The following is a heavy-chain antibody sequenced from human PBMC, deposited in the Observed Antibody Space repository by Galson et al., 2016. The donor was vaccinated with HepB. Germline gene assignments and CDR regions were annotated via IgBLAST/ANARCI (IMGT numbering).Heavy chain of an antibody. Sequence: SETLSLTCTVSDVSFGAFYWSWIRQSPGKGLAWIGEVNHSGRSNHNPSLERRVPISADTSKNQFSLKPSSVTAADTAIYFCVTRKTLTNLGGVLDGFDVWGQGTTVTVSS. CDR3: VTRKTLTNLGGVLDGFDV. J-gene: IGHJ3*01. CDR2: VNHSGRS. V-gene: IGHV4-34*01. D-gene: IGHD3-3*01. CDR1: DVSFGAFY.